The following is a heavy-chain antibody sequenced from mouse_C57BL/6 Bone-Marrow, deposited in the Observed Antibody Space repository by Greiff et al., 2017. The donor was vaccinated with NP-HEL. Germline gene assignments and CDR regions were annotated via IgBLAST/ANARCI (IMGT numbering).Heavy chain of an antibody. J-gene: IGHJ4*01. CDR3: ARGGTPTVVAPYYAMDY. D-gene: IGHD1-1*01. Sequence: EVQLQQSGPELVKPGASVKISCKASGYTFTDYYMNWVKQSHGKSLEWIGDINPNNGGTSYNQKFKGKATLTVDKSSSTAYMELRSLTSEDSAVYYFARGGTPTVVAPYYAMDYWGQGTSVTVSS. CDR2: INPNNGGT. CDR1: GYTFTDYY. V-gene: IGHV1-26*01.